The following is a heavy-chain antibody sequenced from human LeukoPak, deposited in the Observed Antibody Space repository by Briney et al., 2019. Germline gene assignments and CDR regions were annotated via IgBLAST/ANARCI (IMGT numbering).Heavy chain of an antibody. CDR2: IIPIFGTA. CDR1: GGTFSSYA. Sequence: GASVKVSCKASGGTFSSYAISWVRQAPGQGLEWMGGIIPIFGTANYAQKFQGRVTITADESTSTAYMELSSLRSEDTAVYYCAREPYGDSSGYYYGHDAFDIWGQGTMVTVSS. D-gene: IGHD3-22*01. CDR3: AREPYGDSSGYYYGHDAFDI. J-gene: IGHJ3*02. V-gene: IGHV1-69*13.